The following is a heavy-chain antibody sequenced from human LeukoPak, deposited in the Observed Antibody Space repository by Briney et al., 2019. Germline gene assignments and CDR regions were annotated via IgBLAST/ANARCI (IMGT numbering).Heavy chain of an antibody. CDR1: GFTFADYG. J-gene: IGHJ4*02. CDR3: ARRSPNYYFDY. CDR2: INWNGGST. Sequence: TGGSLRPSCAASGFTFADYGMSWVRQAPGKWMEWVSGINWNGGSTGYADSVKGRFTISRDNAKNSLYLQMNSLRAEDTAVYYCARRSPNYYFDYWGQGTPVTVSS. V-gene: IGHV3-20*04.